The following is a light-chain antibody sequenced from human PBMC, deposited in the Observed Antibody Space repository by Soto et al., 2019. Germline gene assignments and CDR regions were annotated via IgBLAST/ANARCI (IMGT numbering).Light chain of an antibody. Sequence: EIVLTQSPGTLSLSPGERATLSCRASQSVFNNHIGWYQQKPGQAPRLLIYAASTRATGIPDRFSGSGSGIDFTLTISRLEPEDSAVYYCQQYGVSPTFGGGTKVDIK. CDR2: AAS. CDR3: QQYGVSPT. CDR1: QSVFNNH. J-gene: IGKJ4*01. V-gene: IGKV3-20*01.